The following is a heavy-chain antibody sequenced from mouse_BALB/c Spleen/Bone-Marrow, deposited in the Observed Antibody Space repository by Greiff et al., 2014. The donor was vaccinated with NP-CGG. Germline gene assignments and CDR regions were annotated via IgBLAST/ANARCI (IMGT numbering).Heavy chain of an antibody. D-gene: IGHD1-1*01. CDR2: ISSGGGST. Sequence: DVMLVESXGGLVKPGGSLKLSCAASGFAFSSYDMSWVRQTPEKRLEWVAYISSGGGSTYYSDTVKGRFTISRDNAKNTLYLQMSSLKSEDTAMYYCARQILRGFAYWGQGTLVTVSA. J-gene: IGHJ3*01. CDR3: ARQILRGFAY. CDR1: GFAFSSYD. V-gene: IGHV5-12-1*01.